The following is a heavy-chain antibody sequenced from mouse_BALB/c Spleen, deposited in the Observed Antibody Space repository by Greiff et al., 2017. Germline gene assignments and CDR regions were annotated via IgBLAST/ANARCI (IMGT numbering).Heavy chain of an antibody. CDR2: IDPANGNT. Sequence: EVKLQESGAELVKPGASVKLSCTASGFNIKDTYMHWVKQRPEQGLEWIGRIDPANGNTKYDPKFQGKATITADTSSNTAYLQLSSLTSEDTAVYYCAREDDDYGYCAMDYWGQGTSVTVSS. CDR3: AREDDDYGYCAMDY. V-gene: IGHV14-3*02. D-gene: IGHD2-4*01. J-gene: IGHJ4*01. CDR1: GFNIKDTY.